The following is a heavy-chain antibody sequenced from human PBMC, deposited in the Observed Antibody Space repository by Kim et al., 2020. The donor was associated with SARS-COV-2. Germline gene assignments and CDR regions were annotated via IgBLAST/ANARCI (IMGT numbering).Heavy chain of an antibody. CDR3: ARSGGLPTVTVYYYYGMDV. J-gene: IGHJ6*02. CDR1: GFTFSSYS. CDR2: ISSSSSTI. V-gene: IGHV3-48*04. D-gene: IGHD4-17*01. Sequence: GGSLRLSCAASGFTFSSYSMNWVRQAPGKGLEWVSYISSSSSTIYYADSVKGRFTISRDNAKNSLYLQMNSLRAEDTAVYYCARSGGLPTVTVYYYYGMDVWGQGTTVTVSS.